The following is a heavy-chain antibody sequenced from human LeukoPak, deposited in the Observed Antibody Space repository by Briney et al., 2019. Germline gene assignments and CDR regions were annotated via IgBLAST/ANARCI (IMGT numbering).Heavy chain of an antibody. J-gene: IGHJ3*02. CDR3: ARDLRGKGDASDI. Sequence: GGSLRLSCAASGFTFSWYWMSWVRQAPGKGLEWVANIKQDGSEKYYVDSVKGRFTISRDNAKNSLSLQMNSLRAEDTAVYYCARDLRGKGDASDIWGQGTMVTVSS. CDR1: GFTFSWYW. V-gene: IGHV3-7*04. CDR2: IKQDGSEK.